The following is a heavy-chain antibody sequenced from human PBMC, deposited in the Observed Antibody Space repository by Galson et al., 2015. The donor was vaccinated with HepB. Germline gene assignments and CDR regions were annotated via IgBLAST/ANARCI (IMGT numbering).Heavy chain of an antibody. CDR3: AHIDSGWHAIDAFDI. V-gene: IGHV2-5*02. Sequence: PALVKPTQTLTLTCTFSGFSLSTSGVGVGWIRQPPGKALEWLALIYWDDDKRYSPSLKSRLTITKDTSKNQVVLTMTNMDPVDTATYYCAHIDSGWHAIDAFDIWGQGTMVTVSS. D-gene: IGHD6-19*01. CDR2: IYWDDDK. CDR1: GFSLSTSGVG. J-gene: IGHJ3*02.